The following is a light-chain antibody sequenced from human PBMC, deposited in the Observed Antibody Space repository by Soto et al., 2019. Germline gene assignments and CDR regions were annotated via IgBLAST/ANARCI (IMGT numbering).Light chain of an antibody. Sequence: DIQMTQSPSSLSASVGDRFTITCRTSQTISSNLNWYQQKPGKAPKLLIYDTSSLQSGVPSRFSGSGSGTDFTLTISSLQPEDFATYYCQQTYSIPISFGQGTRLEI. V-gene: IGKV1-39*01. J-gene: IGKJ5*01. CDR3: QQTYSIPIS. CDR1: QTISSN. CDR2: DTS.